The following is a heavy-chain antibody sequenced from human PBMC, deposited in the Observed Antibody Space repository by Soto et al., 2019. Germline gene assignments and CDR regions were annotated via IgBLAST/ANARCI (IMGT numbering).Heavy chain of an antibody. D-gene: IGHD1-1*01. CDR2: IDPSDSYT. V-gene: IGHV5-10-1*01. CDR3: ARRAVHSSYFDY. CDR1: GYSFTSYW. J-gene: IGHJ4*02. Sequence: GESLKISCKGSGYSFTSYWISWVRQMPGRGLEWMGRIDPSDSYTNYSPSFQGHVTISADKSISTAYLQWSSLKASDTAMYYCARRAVHSSYFDYWGQGTLVTVSS.